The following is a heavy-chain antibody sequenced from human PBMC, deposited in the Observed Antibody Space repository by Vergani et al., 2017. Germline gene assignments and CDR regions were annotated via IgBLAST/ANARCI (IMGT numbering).Heavy chain of an antibody. CDR2: TYYRSKWYN. D-gene: IGHD2-2*01. CDR1: GDSVSSNSAA. J-gene: IGHJ6*03. V-gene: IGHV6-1*01. Sequence: QVQLQQSGPGLVKPSQTLSLTCAISGDSVSSNSAAWNWIRQSPSRGLEWLGRTYYRSKWYNDYAVSVKSRITINPDTSKNQFSLQLNSVTPDDTAVYYCARDRGYCSSTSCPPPLYYYYYMDVWGKGTTVTVSS. CDR3: ARDRGYCSSTSCPPPLYYYYYMDV.